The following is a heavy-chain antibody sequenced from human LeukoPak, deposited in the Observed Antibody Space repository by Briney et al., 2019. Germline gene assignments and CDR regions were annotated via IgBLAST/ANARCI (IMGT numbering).Heavy chain of an antibody. D-gene: IGHD6-19*01. CDR2: ITSGRST. J-gene: IGHJ4*02. Sequence: GGSLRLSCAASGFTFSSYGMNSVRQAPAKGLEWVSAITSGRSTYYADSVKGRFTISRDNSKNTLYLQMNSLRAEDTAVYYCAKRSSSGWYYFDCWGQGTLVTVSS. CDR3: AKRSSSGWYYFDC. CDR1: GFTFSSYG. V-gene: IGHV3-23*01.